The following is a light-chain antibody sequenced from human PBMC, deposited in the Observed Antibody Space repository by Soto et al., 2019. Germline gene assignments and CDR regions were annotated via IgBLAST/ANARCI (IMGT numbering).Light chain of an antibody. V-gene: IGKV3D-15*01. J-gene: IGKJ5*01. CDR2: SAS. Sequence: EIVLTQSPSTLSVSPWERATLSCRASQSVSSNLAWHQQRPGQAPRLLIYSASTRATGVPARFSGGGSGTEFTLTITSLHSEDFAVYWCQHYNNWPLTIGPGTRLEIK. CDR3: QHYNNWPLT. CDR1: QSVSSN.